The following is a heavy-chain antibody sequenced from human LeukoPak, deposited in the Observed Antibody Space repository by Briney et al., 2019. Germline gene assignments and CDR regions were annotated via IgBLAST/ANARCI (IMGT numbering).Heavy chain of an antibody. D-gene: IGHD6-19*01. Sequence: GESLKISCKGSGYSFTTYWIGWVRQMPGKGLEWMGIIYPGDSDTRHSPSFQGQVTFSADKSITTAYLQWSSLKASDTAMYYCARLVAVAGLSWYFDYWGQGALVTVSS. V-gene: IGHV5-51*01. CDR2: IYPGDSDT. J-gene: IGHJ4*02. CDR1: GYSFTTYW. CDR3: ARLVAVAGLSWYFDY.